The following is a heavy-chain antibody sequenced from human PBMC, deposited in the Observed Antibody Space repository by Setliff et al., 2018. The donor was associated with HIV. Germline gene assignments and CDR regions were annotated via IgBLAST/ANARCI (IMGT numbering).Heavy chain of an antibody. V-gene: IGHV4-31*03. Sequence: SEPLSLTCTVSGGSISSGGYYWSWIRHHPGKGLEWIGYIHYSGNTYYNPSLKSRLTISVDTSKNQFSLNLSSVTAADTAVYYCAREKGRYFDWSHTRDAFDIWGQGTMVTVSS. CDR3: AREKGRYFDWSHTRDAFDI. CDR1: GGSISSGGYY. D-gene: IGHD3-9*01. CDR2: IHYSGNT. J-gene: IGHJ3*02.